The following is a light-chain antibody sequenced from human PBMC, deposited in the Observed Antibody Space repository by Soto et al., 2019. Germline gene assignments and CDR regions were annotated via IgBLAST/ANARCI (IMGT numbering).Light chain of an antibody. CDR2: KAS. CDR1: QSISSR. Sequence: DIQMTQSPSTLSASVGDRVTITCRASQSISSRLAWYQQKPGKAPTLLIYKASSLESGVPSRFSGSGSGTEFTLTISSLQPDDFATYYCQQYNSYALTFGRGTKLEIK. V-gene: IGKV1-5*03. J-gene: IGKJ4*01. CDR3: QQYNSYALT.